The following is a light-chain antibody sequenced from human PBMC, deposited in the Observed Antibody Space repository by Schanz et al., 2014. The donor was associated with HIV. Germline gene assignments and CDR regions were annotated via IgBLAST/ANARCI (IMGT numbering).Light chain of an antibody. Sequence: QSVLTQPPSASGTPGQRVTISCSGSSSNIGSDPVNWYQHLPRTAPKLLVYNTYLRPSGVPDRFSGSKSGTSASLAISGLQAEDEADYYCQSYDSSLSVVVFGGGTKLTVL. CDR3: QSYDSSLSVVV. CDR1: SSNIGSDP. V-gene: IGLV1-44*01. CDR2: NTY. J-gene: IGLJ2*01.